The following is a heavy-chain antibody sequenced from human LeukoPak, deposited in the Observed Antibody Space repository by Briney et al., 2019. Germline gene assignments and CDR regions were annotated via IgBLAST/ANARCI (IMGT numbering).Heavy chain of an antibody. D-gene: IGHD5-24*01. J-gene: IGHJ5*02. CDR2: IKQDGSEK. CDR3: ARASDPWLQLT. CDR1: GFTFSNYW. Sequence: PGGSLRLSCAASGFTFSNYWMIWVRQAPGKGLEWVGNIKQDGSEKRYADSVRGRFSISRDYAQTSLYLQMNSLRAEDTAVYYCARASDPWLQLTWGQGTLVTVSS. V-gene: IGHV3-7*05.